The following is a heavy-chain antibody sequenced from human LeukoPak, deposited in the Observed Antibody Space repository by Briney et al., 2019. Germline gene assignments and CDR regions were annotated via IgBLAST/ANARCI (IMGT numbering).Heavy chain of an antibody. CDR3: ARDRGGGFDLAFFDH. CDR1: GYTFTSYD. CDR2: MNPNSAHT. V-gene: IGHV1-8*01. D-gene: IGHD5-12*01. J-gene: IGHJ4*02. Sequence: ASVKVSCKASGYTFTSYDIHWVRQATGHGLEWMGWMNPNSAHTGHAQHFQGRVTLTADRSTNTAYMELDRLTSDDTAVYFCARDRGGGFDLAFFDHWGQGTLVTVSS.